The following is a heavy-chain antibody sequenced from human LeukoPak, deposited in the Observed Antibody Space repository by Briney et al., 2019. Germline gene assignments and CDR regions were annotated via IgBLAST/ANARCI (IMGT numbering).Heavy chain of an antibody. D-gene: IGHD6-13*01. CDR2: IYSGGST. CDR3: AKDRQQLKPYYFDY. CDR1: GFTVSSNY. V-gene: IGHV3-53*01. Sequence: GSLRLSCAASGFTVSSNYMSWVRQAPGKGLEWVSVIYSGGSTYYADSVKGRFTISRDNSKNTLYLQMNSLRAEDTAVYYCAKDRQQLKPYYFDYWGQGTLVTVSS. J-gene: IGHJ4*02.